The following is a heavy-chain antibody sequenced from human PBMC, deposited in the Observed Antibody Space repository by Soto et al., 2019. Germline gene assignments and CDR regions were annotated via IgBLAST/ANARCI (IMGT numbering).Heavy chain of an antibody. Sequence: ASVEVSCKASGYTFANYAMHWVRQAPGQRLEWMGWINAGNGNTKYSQKFQGRVTITRDTSASTTYMELSSLRSEDTAVYYCARGPSAAADWFDPWGQGTLVTVSS. CDR3: ARGPSAAADWFDP. J-gene: IGHJ5*02. CDR2: INAGNGNT. CDR1: GYTFANYA. D-gene: IGHD6-13*01. V-gene: IGHV1-3*01.